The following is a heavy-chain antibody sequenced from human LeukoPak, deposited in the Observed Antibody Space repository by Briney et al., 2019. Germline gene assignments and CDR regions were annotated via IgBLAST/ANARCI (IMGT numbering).Heavy chain of an antibody. CDR1: GFTFTNAW. D-gene: IGHD3/OR15-3a*01. V-gene: IGHV3-15*01. J-gene: IGHJ4*02. CDR2: IKRKGDDGTI. Sequence: GGSLRLSCAASGFTFTNAWMSWVRQAPGKGLEWVGRIKRKGDDGTIDYAAPVKGKLTISRDDSKNTLYLQMNSLKSEDTAVYYCTAGTGRSDFDYWGQGTLVTVSS. CDR3: TAGTGRSDFDY.